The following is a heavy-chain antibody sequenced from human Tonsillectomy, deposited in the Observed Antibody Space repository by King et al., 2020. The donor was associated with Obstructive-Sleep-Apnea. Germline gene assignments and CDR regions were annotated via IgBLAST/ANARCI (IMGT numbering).Heavy chain of an antibody. V-gene: IGHV3-11*01. CDR1: GFTFSDYY. CDR2: ISSSGSTI. CDR3: ARDLAPSSSLYYYYAMDV. J-gene: IGHJ6*02. Sequence: VQLVESGGGLVKPGGSLRLSCAASGFTFSDYYMSWIRQAPGKGLEWVSYISSSGSTINDADSVKGRFTISRDNAKKSLYLQMNSLRSEDTAVDYCARDLAPSSSLYYYYAMDVWGQGTTVIVSS. D-gene: IGHD6-13*01.